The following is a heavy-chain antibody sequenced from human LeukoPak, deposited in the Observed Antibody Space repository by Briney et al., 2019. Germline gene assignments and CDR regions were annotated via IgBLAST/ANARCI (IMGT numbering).Heavy chain of an antibody. CDR3: ARESKLFFGETR. D-gene: IGHD3-10*01. CDR1: GYSITSGCY. CDR2: IYHSGDT. Sequence: SETLSLTCIVSGYSITSGCYWGWIRQPPGKGLEWIGSIYHSGDTYYNPSLKSRVTISVDTSKNQFSLKLSSVTAADTAVYYCARESKLFFGETRWGQGTLVTVSS. J-gene: IGHJ4*02. V-gene: IGHV4-38-2*02.